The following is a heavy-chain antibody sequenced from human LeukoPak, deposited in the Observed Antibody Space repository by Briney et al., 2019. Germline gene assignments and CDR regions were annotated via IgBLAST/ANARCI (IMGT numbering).Heavy chain of an antibody. CDR1: GFTFSRFW. V-gene: IGHV3-7*05. CDR2: IDQSGGRN. Sequence: GGSLRLSCAASGFTFSRFWMNWVRQAPGRGLEWVANIDQSGGRNNYVDSVKGRFTIPRDNAKNSLFLEMSSLRADDTAVYFCARDVEGGTFDIWGQGTTVTVSS. CDR3: ARDVEGGTFDI. D-gene: IGHD3-16*01. J-gene: IGHJ3*02.